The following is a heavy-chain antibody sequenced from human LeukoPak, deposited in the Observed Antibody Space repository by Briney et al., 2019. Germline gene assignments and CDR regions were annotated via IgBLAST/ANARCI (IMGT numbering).Heavy chain of an antibody. J-gene: IGHJ4*02. CDR3: ARSVVVVAANFDY. CDR2: IYPGDSDT. D-gene: IGHD2-15*01. V-gene: IGHV5-51*01. CDR1: RYSFTSYW. Sequence: GESLKISCKGSRYSFTSYWIGWVRQMPGKGLEWMGIIYPGDSDTRYSPSFQGQVTISADKSISTAYLQWSSLKASDTAMYYCARSVVVVAANFDYWGQGTLVTVSS.